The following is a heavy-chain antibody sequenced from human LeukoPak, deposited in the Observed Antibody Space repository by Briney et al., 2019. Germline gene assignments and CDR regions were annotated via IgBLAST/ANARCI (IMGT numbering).Heavy chain of an antibody. D-gene: IGHD3-3*01. V-gene: IGHV4-59*01. CDR2: IYYSGST. CDR3: AGSYDFPYYFDY. CDR1: GGSISSYC. J-gene: IGHJ4*02. Sequence: SETLSLTCTVSGGSISSYCWSWIRQPPGKGLEWIGYIYYSGSTNYNPSLKSRVTISVDTSKNQFSLKLSSVTAADTAVYYCAGSYDFPYYFDYWGQGTLVTVSS.